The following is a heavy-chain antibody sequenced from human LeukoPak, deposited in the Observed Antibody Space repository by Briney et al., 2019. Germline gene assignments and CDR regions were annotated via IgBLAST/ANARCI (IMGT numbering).Heavy chain of an antibody. Sequence: SYTLPLTCAVYGGAFSGDYWSWIRQPPGKELAWIGEINHNGSTDYHPSLTSQFTMSVDRSKNQFSLRLGEVTARDTPGYYWARKNITMIKGTLFDFWGQGILVTVSS. CDR3: ARKNITMIKGTLFDF. CDR2: INHNGST. V-gene: IGHV4-34*01. J-gene: IGHJ4*02. D-gene: IGHD3-22*01. CDR1: GGAFSGDY.